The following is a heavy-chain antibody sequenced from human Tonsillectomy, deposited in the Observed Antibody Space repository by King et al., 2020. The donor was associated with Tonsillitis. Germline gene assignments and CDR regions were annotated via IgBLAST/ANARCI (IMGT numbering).Heavy chain of an antibody. CDR2: MNHRGSN. V-gene: IGHV4-34*01. D-gene: IGHD2-21*01. J-gene: IGHJ5*02. CDR3: ARYFGSYELDP. CDR1: GWSFSGYY. Sequence: VQLQQWGAGLLKPSETLSLTCAVYGWSFSGYYLSWIRHPPGKGLEWIGEMNHRGSNNYNPSSKSGVTISVDTSKNQFSLKLSSVTAADTAVYYCARYFGSYELDPWGQGTLVTVSS.